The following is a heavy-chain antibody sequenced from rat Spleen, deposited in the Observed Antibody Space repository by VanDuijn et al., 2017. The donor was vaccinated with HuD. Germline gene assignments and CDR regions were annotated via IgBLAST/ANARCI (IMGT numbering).Heavy chain of an antibody. CDR1: GFTFSNYY. J-gene: IGHJ4*01. V-gene: IGHV5-27*01. CDR2: ISTGGGST. CDR3: ASPMDA. Sequence: EGQLVESGGGLVEPGRSLKLSCAASGFTFSNYYMAWVRQAPTKGLEWVAYISTGGGSTYYPDSVKGRFTISRDNAKSTLYLQMDSLRSEDTATYYCASPMDAWGQGASVTVSS.